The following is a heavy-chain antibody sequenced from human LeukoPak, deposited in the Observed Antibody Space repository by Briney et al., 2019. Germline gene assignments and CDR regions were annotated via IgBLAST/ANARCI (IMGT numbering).Heavy chain of an antibody. CDR3: AGGSPSDY. CDR1: GFTVSSNL. CDR2: IYSGGGT. J-gene: IGHJ4*02. Sequence: PGGSLRLSCAASGFTVSSNLMSWVRQAPGRGLEWVSLIYSGGGTYHADSVKGRFTISRDNSKNTLYLQMNSLRAEDTAVYYCAGGSPSDYWGQGTLVTVSS. D-gene: IGHD1-26*01. V-gene: IGHV3-53*01.